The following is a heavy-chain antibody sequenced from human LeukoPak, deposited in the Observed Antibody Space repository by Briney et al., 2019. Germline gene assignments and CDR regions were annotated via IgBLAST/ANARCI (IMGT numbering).Heavy chain of an antibody. CDR2: INNSGDRR. V-gene: IGHV3-23*01. Sequence: GESLRLSCAASGLIFSNYDMSWDRQAPGKGLEWVSGINNSGDRRFYADSVKGRFTISRDNSKNTLYLQMNSLRAEDTAVYYCARGWYNFDYWGQGTRVTVSS. CDR3: ARGWYNFDY. D-gene: IGHD6-19*01. CDR1: GLIFSNYD. J-gene: IGHJ4*02.